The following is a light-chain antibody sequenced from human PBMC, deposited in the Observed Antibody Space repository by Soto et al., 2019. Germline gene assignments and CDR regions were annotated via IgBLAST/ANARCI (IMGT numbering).Light chain of an antibody. CDR3: SSYATSGTNVI. CDR1: NSDVGAYPY. J-gene: IGLJ2*01. CDR2: EVA. Sequence: QSVLTQPASVSGSPGQSITISCTGTNSDVGAYPYVSWYQQHPGNAPKLLIYEVADRPSGVSDRFSGSKSGNTASLTISALQAEDEAVYYCSSYATSGTNVIFGGGTKL. V-gene: IGLV2-14*03.